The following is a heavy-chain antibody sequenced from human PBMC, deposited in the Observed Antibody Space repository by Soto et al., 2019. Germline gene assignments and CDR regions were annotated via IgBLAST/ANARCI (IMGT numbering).Heavy chain of an antibody. V-gene: IGHV4-39*01. J-gene: IGHJ4*02. CDR1: GGSISSSSYY. CDR3: ARLGDYIFRGLFDY. Sequence: SETLSLTCTVSGGSISSSSYYWGWIRQPPGKGLEWIGSIYYSGSTYYNPSLKSRVTISVDTSKNQFSLKLSSVTAADTAVYYCARLGDYIFRGLFDYWGQGTLVTVSS. CDR2: IYYSGST. D-gene: IGHD3-16*01.